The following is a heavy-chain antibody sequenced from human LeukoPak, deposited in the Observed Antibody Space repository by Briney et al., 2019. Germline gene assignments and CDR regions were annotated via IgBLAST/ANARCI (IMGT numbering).Heavy chain of an antibody. D-gene: IGHD2-8*02. Sequence: GGSLRLSCVASGFSFSTYDMYWVRQAAGRGPEWVSAIGTNEDTFYLGSVKDRFTISRENGKNSLYLQMNSLRAEDTAVYYCATSMTSPGAFDYWGQGTLVTVSS. CDR3: ATSMTSPGAFDY. V-gene: IGHV3-13*01. CDR2: IGTNEDT. J-gene: IGHJ4*02. CDR1: GFSFSTYD.